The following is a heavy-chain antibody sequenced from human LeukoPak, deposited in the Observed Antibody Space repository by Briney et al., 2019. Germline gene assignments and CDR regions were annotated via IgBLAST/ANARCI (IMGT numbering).Heavy chain of an antibody. CDR2: INPSGGST. V-gene: IGHV1-46*01. CDR3: ARGQGYSLFPDNYYFDY. Sequence: GASVKVSCKASGYTFTSYYMHWVRQAPGQGLEWMGIINPSGGSTSYAQKFQGRVTMTRDTSISTAYMELSRLRSDDTAVYYCARGQGYSLFPDNYYFDYWGQGILVTVSS. CDR1: GYTFTSYY. J-gene: IGHJ4*02. D-gene: IGHD5-18*01.